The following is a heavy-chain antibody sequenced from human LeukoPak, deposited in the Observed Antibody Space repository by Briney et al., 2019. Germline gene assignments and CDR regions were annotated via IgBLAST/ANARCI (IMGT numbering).Heavy chain of an antibody. D-gene: IGHD1-26*01. V-gene: IGHV3-23*01. CDR3: AKDSARANSGSYYALPKYYFDY. Sequence: GGSLRLSCAASGFSFSSCAMSWVRQAPGKGLEWVSAIRDGGDTAYYADSVKGRFTISRDDSKNTLYLQMNSLRAEDTAVYYCAKDSARANSGSYYALPKYYFDYWGQGTLVTVSS. J-gene: IGHJ4*02. CDR1: GFSFSSCA. CDR2: IRDGGDTA.